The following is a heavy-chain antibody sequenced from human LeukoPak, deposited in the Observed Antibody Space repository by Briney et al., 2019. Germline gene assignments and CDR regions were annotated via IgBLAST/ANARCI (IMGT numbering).Heavy chain of an antibody. CDR2: ISGSGGST. Sequence: GGSLRLSCAASGFTFSNYAMSWVRQAPGKGLEWVSAISGSGGSTYYADSVKGRFTISRDNSKNTLYLQMNSLRAEDTAVYYCAKSPQEITIFGVVPINWFDPWGQGTLVTVSS. CDR1: GFTFSNYA. CDR3: AKSPQEITIFGVVPINWFDP. J-gene: IGHJ5*02. V-gene: IGHV3-23*01. D-gene: IGHD3-3*01.